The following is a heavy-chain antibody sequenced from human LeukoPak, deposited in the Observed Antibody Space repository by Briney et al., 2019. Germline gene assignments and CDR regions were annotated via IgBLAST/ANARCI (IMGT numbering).Heavy chain of an antibody. CDR2: IYSGGST. Sequence: GGSLRLSCAASGFTVSSNYMSWVRQAPGKGLEWVSVIYSGGSTYYADSVKGRFTISRDNSKNTLYLQMNSLRAEDTAVYYCARDVARLYYFDYWGQGTLVTVSS. CDR3: ARDVARLYYFDY. CDR1: GFTVSSNY. J-gene: IGHJ4*02. D-gene: IGHD2-21*01. V-gene: IGHV3-66*02.